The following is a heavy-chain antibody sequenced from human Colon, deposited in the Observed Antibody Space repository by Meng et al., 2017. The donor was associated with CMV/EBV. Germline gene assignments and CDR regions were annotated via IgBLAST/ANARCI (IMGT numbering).Heavy chain of an antibody. J-gene: IGHJ5*02. CDR3: VRVVVVPAAILRSWFDP. CDR2: ISAYNGNT. Sequence: ASVKVSCKASGYTFTSYGISWVRQAPGQGLEWMGWISAYNGNTNYAQKLQGRVTMTTDTSTSTAYMELRSLRSDDTAVYYCVRVVVVPAAILRSWFDPWGQGTLVTVSS. CDR1: GYTFTSYG. D-gene: IGHD2-2*02. V-gene: IGHV1-18*01.